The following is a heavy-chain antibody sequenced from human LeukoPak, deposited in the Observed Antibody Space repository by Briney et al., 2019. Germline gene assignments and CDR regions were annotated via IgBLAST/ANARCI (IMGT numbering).Heavy chain of an antibody. CDR2: ISASGGST. CDR1: GFTFSSYA. V-gene: IGHV3-23*01. Sequence: GGSLRLSCAASGFTFSSYAMNWVRQAPGKGLEWVSAISASGGSTYYADSVKGRFTISRDNSKNTLYLQMNSLRAEDTAVYYCAKDPRTMVQGVIGDWGQGTLVTVSS. J-gene: IGHJ4*02. D-gene: IGHD3-10*01. CDR3: AKDPRTMVQGVIGD.